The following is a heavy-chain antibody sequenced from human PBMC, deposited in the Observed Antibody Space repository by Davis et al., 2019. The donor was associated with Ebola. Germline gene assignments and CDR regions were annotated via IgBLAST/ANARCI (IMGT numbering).Heavy chain of an antibody. CDR1: GGSISSYY. Sequence: LSLTCTVSGGSISSYYWSWIRQPPGKGLEWVSGISWNSGSIGYADSVKGRFTISRDNAKNSLYLQMNSLRAEDTALYYCAKDMQWLRVRPYYYGMDVWGQGTTVTVSS. J-gene: IGHJ6*02. D-gene: IGHD5-12*01. CDR3: AKDMQWLRVRPYYYGMDV. V-gene: IGHV3-9*01. CDR2: ISWNSGSI.